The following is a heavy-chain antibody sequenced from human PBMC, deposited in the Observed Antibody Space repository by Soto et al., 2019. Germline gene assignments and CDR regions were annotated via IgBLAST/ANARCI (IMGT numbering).Heavy chain of an antibody. CDR3: ARGKQLGPRLLDFDY. CDR1: GGSFSGYY. Sequence: SETLSLTCAVYGGSFSGYYWSWIRQPPGKGLEWIGEINHSGSTNYNPSLKSRVTISVDTSKNQFSLKLSSVTAADTAVYYCARGKQLGPRLLDFDYWGQGTLVTVSS. V-gene: IGHV4-34*01. J-gene: IGHJ4*02. CDR2: INHSGST. D-gene: IGHD6-13*01.